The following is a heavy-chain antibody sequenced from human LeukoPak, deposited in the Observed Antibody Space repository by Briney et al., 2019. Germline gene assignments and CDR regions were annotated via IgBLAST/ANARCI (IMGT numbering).Heavy chain of an antibody. V-gene: IGHV3-48*01. CDR2: ISSGSSTI. CDR1: GFTFSSYS. Sequence: GGSLRLSCAASGFTFSSYSMNWVRQASGKGLEWVSFISSGSSTIYYADSVKGRFTISRDNAKNSLYLQMNSLRAEDTSVYYCARERFYGDYFDYWGQGTLVTVSS. CDR3: ARERFYGDYFDY. D-gene: IGHD4-17*01. J-gene: IGHJ4*02.